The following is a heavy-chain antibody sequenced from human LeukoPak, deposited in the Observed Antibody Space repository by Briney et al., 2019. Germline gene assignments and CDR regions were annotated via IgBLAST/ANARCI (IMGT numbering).Heavy chain of an antibody. CDR2: IYYTGNT. CDR3: VRHSRVVAFDY. V-gene: IGHV4-59*08. CDR1: GVSISNHY. J-gene: IGHJ4*02. Sequence: SETLSLTCTVSGVSISNHYSSWIRQPPGKGLEWIGYIYYTGNTNYNPSLKSRVTISEDTSKNLVSLELSSVTAADTAVYYCVRHSRVVAFDYWGQGNLVTVSS. D-gene: IGHD2-15*01.